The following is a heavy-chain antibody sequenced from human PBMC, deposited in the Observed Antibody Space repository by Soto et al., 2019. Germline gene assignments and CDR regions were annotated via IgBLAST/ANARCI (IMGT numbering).Heavy chain of an antibody. CDR3: AKGVPPRALIGFEN. Sequence: EVQLLESGGGLVQPGGSLRLSCAASGFTFSSYAMNWVRQAPGKGLEWVSTFSGIDARTYYADSVRGRFTISRDNSKNTLYLQLNSLTAEDTAVYYCAKGVPPRALIGFENWGQGTMVAVSS. J-gene: IGHJ3*02. CDR2: FSGIDART. D-gene: IGHD2-2*01. V-gene: IGHV3-23*01. CDR1: GFTFSSYA.